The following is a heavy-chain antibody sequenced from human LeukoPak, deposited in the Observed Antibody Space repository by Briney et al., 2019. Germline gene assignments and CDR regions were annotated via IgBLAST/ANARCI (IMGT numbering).Heavy chain of an antibody. V-gene: IGHV4-34*01. CDR3: ARGRYYDFWSGYSHENYYYYYYYMDV. CDR1: GGSFSGYY. D-gene: IGHD3-3*01. Sequence: SETLSLTCAVYGGSFSGYYWSWIRQPPGKGLEWIGETNHSGSTNYNPSLKSRVTISVDTCKNQFSLKLSSVTAADTAVYYCARGRYYDFWSGYSHENYYYYYYYMDVWGKGTTVTVSS. J-gene: IGHJ6*03. CDR2: TNHSGST.